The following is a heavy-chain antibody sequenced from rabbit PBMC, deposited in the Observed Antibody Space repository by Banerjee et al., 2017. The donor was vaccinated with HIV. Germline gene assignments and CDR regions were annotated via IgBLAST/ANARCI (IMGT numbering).Heavy chain of an antibody. Sequence: QEQLEESGGGLVQPGGSLKLSCKASGFDFSTYGVSWVRQAPGKGLEWIGCINTDTSSTDYASWVISRFTIPSKINQNTVTLQMTSLTGADTATYFCARDYNGNRPYYFNLWGQGTLVTVS. J-gene: IGHJ4*01. CDR3: ARDYNGNRPYYFNL. CDR1: GFDFSTYG. V-gene: IGHV1S47*01. D-gene: IGHD4-2*01. CDR2: INTDTSST.